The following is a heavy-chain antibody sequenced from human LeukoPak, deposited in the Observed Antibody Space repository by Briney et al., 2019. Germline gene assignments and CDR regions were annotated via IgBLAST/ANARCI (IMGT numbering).Heavy chain of an antibody. CDR3: ARVPGNDYVWGSYRYNWFDP. Sequence: GGSLRLSCAASGFTFSDYYMSWIRQAPGKGLEWVSYISSSGSTIYYADSVKGRFTISRDNAKNSLYLQMSSLRAEDTAMYYCARVPGNDYVWGSYRYNWFDPWGQGTLVTVSS. CDR2: ISSSGSTI. CDR1: GFTFSDYY. V-gene: IGHV3-11*01. D-gene: IGHD3-16*02. J-gene: IGHJ5*02.